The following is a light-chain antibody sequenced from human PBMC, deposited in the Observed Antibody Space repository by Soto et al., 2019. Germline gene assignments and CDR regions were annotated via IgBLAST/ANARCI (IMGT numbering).Light chain of an antibody. CDR1: QSVSTW. J-gene: IGKJ5*01. CDR3: HQSYSIPIT. V-gene: IGKV1-39*01. CDR2: AAS. Sequence: DIQMTQSPSTLYASVGDRVTITCRASQSVSTWLAWYQQRPGKPPKLLIYAASSLQSGVPSRFSGSGSGTDFTLTISSLQPEDFATYYCHQSYSIPITFGQGTRLEI.